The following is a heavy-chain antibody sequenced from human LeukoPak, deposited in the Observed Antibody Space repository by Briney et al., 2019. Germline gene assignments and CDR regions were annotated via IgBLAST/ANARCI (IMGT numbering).Heavy chain of an antibody. Sequence: ASVKVSCKASGYTFTSYAMNWVRQAPGQGLEWMGWINTYNGNTNYAQKLRGRVTMTTDTSTSTAYMELRSLRSDDTAVYYCTTEFKELGSFFYFYYMDVWGTGTTVTISS. CDR3: TTEFKELGSFFYFYYMDV. D-gene: IGHD3-10*01. J-gene: IGHJ6*03. CDR1: GYTFTSYA. V-gene: IGHV1-18*01. CDR2: INTYNGNT.